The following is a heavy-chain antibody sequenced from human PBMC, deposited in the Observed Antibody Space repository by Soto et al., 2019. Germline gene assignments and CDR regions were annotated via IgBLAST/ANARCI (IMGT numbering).Heavy chain of an antibody. CDR2: IYYSAST. CDR1: GGSISSYY. J-gene: IGHJ4*02. CDR3: ARSPLGCMTTVANFDY. Sequence: SETLSLTCTVSGGSISSYYWSWIRQPPGKGLEWIGYIYYSASTNYNPSLKSRVTISVDTSKNQCSLKLSSVTAADRAVYYCARSPLGCMTTVANFDYWGQGTLVTVSS. V-gene: IGHV4-59*01. D-gene: IGHD4-17*01.